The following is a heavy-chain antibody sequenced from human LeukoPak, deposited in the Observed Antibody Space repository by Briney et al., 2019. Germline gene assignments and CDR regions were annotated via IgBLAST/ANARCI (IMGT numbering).Heavy chain of an antibody. J-gene: IGHJ4*02. Sequence: PSETLSLTCAVYGGSFSGYYWSWIRQPPGKGLEWVGEINHSGSTNYNPSLKSRVTISVDTSKDQFSLKLSSVTAADTAVYYCANIWSGFFWGQGTLVTVSS. D-gene: IGHD3-3*01. CDR2: INHSGST. CDR3: ANIWSGFF. V-gene: IGHV4-34*01. CDR1: GGSFSGYY.